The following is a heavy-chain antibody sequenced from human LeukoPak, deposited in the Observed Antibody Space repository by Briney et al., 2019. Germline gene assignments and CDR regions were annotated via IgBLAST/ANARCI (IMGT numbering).Heavy chain of an antibody. CDR2: IYYSGST. CDR1: GGSISSYY. D-gene: IGHD4-23*01. CDR3: ARVGGGNHSYYYYYGMDV. J-gene: IGHJ6*02. Sequence: PSETLSLTCTVSGGSISSYYWSWIRQPPGKGLEWIGYIYYSGSTNYNPSLKSRVTISVDTSKNQFSLKLSSVTAADTAVYYCARVGGGNHSYYYYYGMDVWGQGTTVTVSS. V-gene: IGHV4-59*01.